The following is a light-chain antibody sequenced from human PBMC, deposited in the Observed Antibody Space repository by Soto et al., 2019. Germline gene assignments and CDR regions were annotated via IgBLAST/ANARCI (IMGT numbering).Light chain of an antibody. J-gene: IGLJ1*01. Sequence: QSALTQPASVSGSPGQSITIACTGTSSDVGGYNYVSWYPQYPGKAPRLVISDVSNRPSGVSDRFSGSKSGNSASLTISRLHAEDEADYYCSSYTSSSTYVFGTGTKVTVL. CDR2: DVS. CDR3: SSYTSSSTYV. CDR1: SSDVGGYNY. V-gene: IGLV2-14*01.